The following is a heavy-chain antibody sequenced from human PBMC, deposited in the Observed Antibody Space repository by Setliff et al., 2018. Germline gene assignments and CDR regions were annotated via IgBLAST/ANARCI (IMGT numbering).Heavy chain of an antibody. CDR1: GGSISGASIRSYY. CDR3: ARGRNIAARLLDS. CDR2: VYYSGTT. Sequence: SETLSLTCTVSGGSISGASIRSYYWSWIRQPPGKGLEFIGYVYYSGTTNYDPSLQSRVTISVDTSKNQFSLKLSSVTAADTAVYYWARGRNIAARLLDSWGQGTLVTVSS. V-gene: IGHV4-61*01. J-gene: IGHJ4*02. D-gene: IGHD6-6*01.